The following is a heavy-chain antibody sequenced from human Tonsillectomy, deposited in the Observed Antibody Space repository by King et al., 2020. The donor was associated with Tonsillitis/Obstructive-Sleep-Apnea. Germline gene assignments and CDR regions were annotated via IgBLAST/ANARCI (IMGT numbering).Heavy chain of an antibody. J-gene: IGHJ4*02. V-gene: IGHV1-69*01. CDR2: IIPIFGTA. D-gene: IGHD2-15*01. Sequence: GKLVQSGAEVKKPGSSVKVSCKASGGTFSSYAISWVRQAPGQGLEWMGGIIPIFGTANYAQKFQGRVTITADESTSTAYMELSSLRSEDTAVYYCARDGDGYCSGGSCYSADYWGQGTLVTVSS. CDR1: GGTFSSYA. CDR3: ARDGDGYCSGGSCYSADY.